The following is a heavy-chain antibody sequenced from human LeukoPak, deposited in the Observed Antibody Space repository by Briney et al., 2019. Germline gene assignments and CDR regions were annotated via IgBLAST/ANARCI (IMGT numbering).Heavy chain of an antibody. D-gene: IGHD2-15*01. J-gene: IGHJ4*02. CDR2: VFYTGDT. V-gene: IGHV4-59*08. Sequence: SETLSLTCAVSGVPISSFYWSWIRQPPGKGLEWIGYVFYTGDTNYNPSLKSRVTMSLDTSKDQLSLRLTSVTAADTAVYYCARHPFATPFDHWGRGTLVTVSS. CDR1: GVPISSFY. CDR3: ARHPFATPFDH.